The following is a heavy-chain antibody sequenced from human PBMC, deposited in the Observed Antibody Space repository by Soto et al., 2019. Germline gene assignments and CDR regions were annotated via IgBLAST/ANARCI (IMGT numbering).Heavy chain of an antibody. D-gene: IGHD4-17*01. J-gene: IGHJ6*02. V-gene: IGHV1-2*04. Sequence: ASVKVSCKASGYTFTGYYMHWVRQAPGQGLEWMGWINPNSGGTNYAQKFQGWVTMTRDTSISTAYMELSRLRSDDTAVYYCAFGWGYGGRDYYYGMDVWGQGTTVTVSS. CDR3: AFGWGYGGRDYYYGMDV. CDR2: INPNSGGT. CDR1: GYTFTGYY.